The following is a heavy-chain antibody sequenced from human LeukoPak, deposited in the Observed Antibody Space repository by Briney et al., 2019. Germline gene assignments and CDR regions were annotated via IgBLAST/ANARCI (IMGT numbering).Heavy chain of an antibody. CDR3: ARDPSDSNYGDFDY. V-gene: IGHV3-48*02. J-gene: IGHJ4*02. CDR1: GFTVSSYS. Sequence: GGSLRLSCAASGFTVSSYSMNWVRQAPGKGLEWVSYISSSSSTIYYADSVKGRFTISRDNAKNSLYLQMNSLRDEDTAVYYCARDPSDSNYGDFDYWGQGTLVTVSS. D-gene: IGHD4-11*01. CDR2: ISSSSSTI.